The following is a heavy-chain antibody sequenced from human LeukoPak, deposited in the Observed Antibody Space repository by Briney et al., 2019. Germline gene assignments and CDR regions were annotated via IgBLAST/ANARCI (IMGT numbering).Heavy chain of an antibody. CDR2: ISWNSGST. D-gene: IGHD6-13*01. CDR3: AKGQQLVRFGWFDP. Sequence: PGGSLRLSCAASGFTFDDYAMHWVRQAPGKGLEWVSGISWNSGSTGYADSVKGRFTISRDNAKNSLYLQMNSLRAEDTALYYCAKGQQLVRFGWFDPWGQGTLVTVSS. J-gene: IGHJ5*02. V-gene: IGHV3-9*01. CDR1: GFTFDDYA.